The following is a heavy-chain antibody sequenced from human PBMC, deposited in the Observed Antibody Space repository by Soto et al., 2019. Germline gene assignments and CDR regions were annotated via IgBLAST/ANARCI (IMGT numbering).Heavy chain of an antibody. D-gene: IGHD3-10*01. CDR3: AHHPYYGLGSYSFDY. J-gene: IGHJ4*02. V-gene: IGHV2-5*02. CDR2: IYWDDDK. Sequence: QITLKESGPTLVRPTQTLTLTCTFSGFSLTTSGVGVGWIRQPPGKALEWLAVIYWDDDKRYSSSLKSRLTNTKDTTKNQVVHTMTNMDPVDTATYYCAHHPYYGLGSYSFDYWGQGTLVTVSS. CDR1: GFSLTTSGVG.